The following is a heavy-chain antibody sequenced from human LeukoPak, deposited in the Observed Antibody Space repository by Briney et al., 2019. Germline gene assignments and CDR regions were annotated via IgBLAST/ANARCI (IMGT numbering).Heavy chain of an antibody. Sequence: PSETVSLTCTHSGGSISSSTYYWGWTRHPPGGGLEWIVNNYIRGSPYYNPSLKTRSTISLNVSKKHFFLTLSSVTGADTAVYYCARNYGYTGYDPPNYFDYWGQGALVTVSS. CDR3: ARNYGYTGYDPPNYFDY. V-gene: IGHV4-39*01. D-gene: IGHD5-12*01. CDR1: GGSISSSTYY. CDR2: NYIRGSP. J-gene: IGHJ4*02.